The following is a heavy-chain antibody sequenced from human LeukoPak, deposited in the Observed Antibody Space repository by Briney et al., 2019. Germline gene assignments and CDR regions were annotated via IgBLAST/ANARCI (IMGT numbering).Heavy chain of an antibody. V-gene: IGHV1-3*01. CDR1: GYTFTGYY. Sequence: GASVKVSCKASGYTFTGYYMHWVRQAPGQRLEWMGWINAGNGNTKYSQKFQGRVTITRDTSASTAYMELSSLRSEDTAVYYCARIRLDYDILTGYYGGYFDYWGQGTLVTVSS. CDR3: ARIRLDYDILTGYYGGYFDY. CDR2: INAGNGNT. D-gene: IGHD3-9*01. J-gene: IGHJ4*02.